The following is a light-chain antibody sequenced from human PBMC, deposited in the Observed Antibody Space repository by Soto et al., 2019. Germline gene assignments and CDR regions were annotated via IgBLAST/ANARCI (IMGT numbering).Light chain of an antibody. V-gene: IGKV3-20*01. CDR1: QSVSSSY. J-gene: IGKJ2*01. CDR3: QQYGSSPLYT. CDR2: GAS. Sequence: EIVLTQSPGTLSLSPGERATLSCRASQSVSSSYLAWYQQKPGQAPRLLIHGASFRATGIPDRCSGSGSGTDFTLTINRLEPEDFAVYYCQQYGSSPLYTFGQGTKLEIK.